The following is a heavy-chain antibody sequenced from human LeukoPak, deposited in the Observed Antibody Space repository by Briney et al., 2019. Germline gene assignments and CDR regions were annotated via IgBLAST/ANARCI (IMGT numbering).Heavy chain of an antibody. CDR2: IYHSGST. CDR1: GYSISSGYY. V-gene: IGHV4-38-2*02. CDR3: AAGDGVKAPIGVGSWYFEF. J-gene: IGHJ2*01. D-gene: IGHD2-8*01. Sequence: SETLSLTCTVSGYSISSGYYWGWIRQPPGKGLEWIGSIYHSGSTYYNPSLRSRVTISVDTSKKQFSLKVNSATAADTAVYYCAAGDGVKAPIGVGSWYFEFWGRGTLVSVTS.